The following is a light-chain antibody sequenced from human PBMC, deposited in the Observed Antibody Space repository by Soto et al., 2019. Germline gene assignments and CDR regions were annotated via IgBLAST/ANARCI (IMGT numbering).Light chain of an antibody. J-gene: IGLJ3*02. Sequence: QSALTQPPSLSGTPGQRVTISCSGSNSNIGRYSVNWYQHFPGTAPKILIYSDDERPSGVPDRFCCSKSGASASLAISGLQSKDEAEYYCAAWDDNLNGPLFGGGTKLTVL. CDR3: AAWDDNLNGPL. CDR2: SDD. V-gene: IGLV1-44*01. CDR1: NSNIGRYS.